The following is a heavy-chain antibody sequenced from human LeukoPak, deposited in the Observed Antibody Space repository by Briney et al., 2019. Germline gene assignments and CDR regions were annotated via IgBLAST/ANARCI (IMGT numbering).Heavy chain of an antibody. V-gene: IGHV3-33*01. CDR3: ARGVETATFDY. CDR2: IWYDGSIE. J-gene: IGHJ4*02. D-gene: IGHD5-18*01. CDR1: GFTFRSFG. Sequence: QPGGSLRLSCAASGFTFRSFGMHWVRQAPGKGLEWVAVIWYDGSIEYYADSVKGRFTISRDNSKNALYLQMNSLRAEDTAVYYCARGVETATFDYWGQGTLVTVSS.